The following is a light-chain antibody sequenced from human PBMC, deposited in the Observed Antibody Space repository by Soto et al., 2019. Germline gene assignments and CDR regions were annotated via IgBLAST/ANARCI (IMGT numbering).Light chain of an antibody. Sequence: EIVSTQSPDTLSLSPGERATLSCRASQSVSSSYLAWYQQKPGQAPRLLIYGASRRATGIPDRFSGSGSGTDFTLTISRLEPEDFAVYYCQQYGSSPQTFGQGTKVEI. CDR1: QSVSSSY. CDR3: QQYGSSPQT. V-gene: IGKV3-20*01. CDR2: GAS. J-gene: IGKJ1*01.